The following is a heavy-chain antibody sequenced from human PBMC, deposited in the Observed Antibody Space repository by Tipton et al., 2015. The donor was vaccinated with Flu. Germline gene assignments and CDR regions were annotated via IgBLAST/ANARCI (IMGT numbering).Heavy chain of an antibody. J-gene: IGHJ4*02. CDR1: GGSISSDTDH. V-gene: IGHV4-39*07. CDR2: IHRSGNT. CDR3: AREREDGADALYFFDF. D-gene: IGHD5-24*01. Sequence: TLSLTCTVSGGSISSDTDHWAWIRQPPGKELEWIGNIHRSGNTYQNPSLKSRVTISVDTSKNQFSLKLSSVTAADTAVYYCAREREDGADALYFFDFWGQGALVTVSS.